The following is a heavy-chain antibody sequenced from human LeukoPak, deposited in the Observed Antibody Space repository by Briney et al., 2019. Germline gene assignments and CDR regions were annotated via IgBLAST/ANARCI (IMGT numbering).Heavy chain of an antibody. D-gene: IGHD6-19*01. CDR3: AKAVSGTWDWFDP. Sequence: PGGSLRLSCAASGFTFSSYGMHWVRQAPGKGLEWVSGISGSGGSTYYADSVKGRFTLSRDNSKNTLYLQMNSLRAEDTAVYYCAKAVSGTWDWFDPWGQGTLVTVSS. CDR1: GFTFSSYG. V-gene: IGHV3-23*01. CDR2: ISGSGGST. J-gene: IGHJ5*02.